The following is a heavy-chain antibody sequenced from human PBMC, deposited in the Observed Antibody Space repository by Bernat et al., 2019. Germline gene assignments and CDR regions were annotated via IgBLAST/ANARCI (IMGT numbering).Heavy chain of an antibody. CDR1: GFTFSSYE. V-gene: IGHV3-48*03. CDR3: AREVMITFGGVIVKGTDAFDI. CDR2: ISSSGSTI. D-gene: IGHD3-16*02. Sequence: EVQLVESGGGLVQPGGSLRLSCAASGFTFSSYEMNWVRQAPGKGLEWVSYISSSGSTIYYADSVKGRFTISRDNAKNSLYLQMNSLRAEDTAVYYCAREVMITFGGVIVKGTDAFDIWGQGTMVTVSS. J-gene: IGHJ3*02.